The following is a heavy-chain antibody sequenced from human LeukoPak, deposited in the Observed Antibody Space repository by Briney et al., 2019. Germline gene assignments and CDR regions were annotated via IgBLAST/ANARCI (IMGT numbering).Heavy chain of an antibody. J-gene: IGHJ3*02. CDR3: TGQWELLGALDI. V-gene: IGHV3-15*01. CDR2: IKSKTGGGTT. Sequence: GGSLRLSCAASGFTFSNAWMSWVRQAPGKGLEWVGRIKSKTGGGTTDYAAPVKGRFTISRDDSKNTLYLQMNSLKTEDTAVYYCTGQWELLGALDIWGQGTIVTVSS. D-gene: IGHD1-26*01. CDR1: GFTFSNAW.